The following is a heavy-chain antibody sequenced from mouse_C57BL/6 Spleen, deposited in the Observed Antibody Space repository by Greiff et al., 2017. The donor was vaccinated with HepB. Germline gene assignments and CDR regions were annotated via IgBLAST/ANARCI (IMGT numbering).Heavy chain of an antibody. CDR3: AQVYWFAY. CDR2: IYPGDGDT. D-gene: IGHD3-2*02. CDR1: GYAFSSSW. Sequence: VQRVESGPELVKPGASVKISCKASGYAFSSSWMNWVKQRPGKGLEWIGRIYPGDGDTNYNGKFKGKATLTADKSSSTAYMQLSSLTSEDSAVYFCAQVYWFAYWGQGTLVTVSA. J-gene: IGHJ3*01. V-gene: IGHV1-82*01.